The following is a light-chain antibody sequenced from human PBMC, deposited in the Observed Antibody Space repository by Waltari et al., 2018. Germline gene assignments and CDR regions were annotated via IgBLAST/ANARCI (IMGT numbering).Light chain of an antibody. CDR3: QQYNTYSYT. J-gene: IGKJ2*01. CDR1: QSIYNW. CDR2: KAS. V-gene: IGKV1-5*03. Sequence: DIQMTQSPSTLSASVGDRVTITCRAGQSIYNWLAWYQQKPGKAPKLLIYKASTLESGVPSRFSGSGSGTEFTLNISSLQPDDFATYYCQQYNTYSYTFGQGTKLEI.